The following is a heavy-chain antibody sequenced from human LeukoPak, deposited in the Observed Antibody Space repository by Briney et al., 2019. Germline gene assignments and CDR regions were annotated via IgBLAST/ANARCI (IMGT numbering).Heavy chain of an antibody. D-gene: IGHD2-15*01. J-gene: IGHJ4*02. CDR3: ATDYYCSGGSCYPPD. CDR1: GFPFSIYT. Sequence: GGSLRLSCAASGFPFSIYTMNWVRQAPGKGREWLSSISGSSNDIYYADSVKGRFTISRDNAKNSLYLQMNSLRAEDTAVYYCATDYYCSGGSCYPPDWGQGTLVTVSS. CDR2: ISGSSNDI. V-gene: IGHV3-21*01.